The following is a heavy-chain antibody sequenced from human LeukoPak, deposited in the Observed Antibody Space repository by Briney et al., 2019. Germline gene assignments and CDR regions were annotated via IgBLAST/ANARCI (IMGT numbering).Heavy chain of an antibody. CDR1: GFTFSGYA. J-gene: IGHJ4*02. V-gene: IGHV3-23*01. Sequence: GGSLRLSCSASGFTFSGYALSWVRQAPGKGLEWVSSISHNGGSTLYADSMKGRFTISRDNSKNTLYLQMNSLRAEDTAVYYCAKDRGSGSYYDYWGQGTLVTVSS. D-gene: IGHD1-26*01. CDR2: ISHNGGST. CDR3: AKDRGSGSYYDY.